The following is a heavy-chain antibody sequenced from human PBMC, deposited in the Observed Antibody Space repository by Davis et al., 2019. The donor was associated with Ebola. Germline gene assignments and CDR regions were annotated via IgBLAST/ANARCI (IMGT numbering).Heavy chain of an antibody. V-gene: IGHV1-18*04. CDR3: ARAPNYDVLTGTSSYYFDY. Sequence: ASVKVSCKSSGYTFTSCGLVWVRQAPGLGLEWTGWISGFNTNTNFAQKFQGRVTVSKDTSTNTAYMDLRSLTSDDTAIYYCARAPNYDVLTGTSSYYFDYWGQGTLVTVSS. CDR1: GYTFTSCG. D-gene: IGHD3-9*01. J-gene: IGHJ4*02. CDR2: ISGFNTNT.